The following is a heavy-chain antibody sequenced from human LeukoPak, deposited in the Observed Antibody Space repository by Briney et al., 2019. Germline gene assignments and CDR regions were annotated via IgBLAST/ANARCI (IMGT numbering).Heavy chain of an antibody. CDR3: ARSPIAAAGEIYYYYYGMDV. D-gene: IGHD6-13*01. J-gene: IGHJ6*02. Sequence: ASVKVSCKASVYTFTSYDMHWVRQAPGQGLEWMGIINPSGDSTSYAQKFQGRVTMTRDTSTSTVYMELSSLRSEDTAVYYCARSPIAAAGEIYYYYYGMDVWGQGTTVTVSS. CDR1: VYTFTSYD. CDR2: INPSGDST. V-gene: IGHV1-46*01.